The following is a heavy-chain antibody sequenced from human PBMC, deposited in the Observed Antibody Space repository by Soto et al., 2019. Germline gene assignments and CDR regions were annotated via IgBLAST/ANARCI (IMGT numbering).Heavy chain of an antibody. D-gene: IGHD3-10*01. CDR2: INPSGGST. V-gene: IGHV1-46*01. J-gene: IGHJ4*02. CDR3: ATEWTMVRGVITDY. CDR1: GYTSTSYY. Sequence: ASVKVSCKASGYTSTSYYMHWVRRAPGQGLEWMGIINPSGGSTSYAQKFQGRVTMTRDTSTDTAYMELSSLRSEDTAVYYCATEWTMVRGVITDYWGQGTLVTVSS.